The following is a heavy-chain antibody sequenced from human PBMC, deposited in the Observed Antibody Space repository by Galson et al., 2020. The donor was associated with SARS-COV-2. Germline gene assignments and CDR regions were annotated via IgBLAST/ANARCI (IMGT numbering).Heavy chain of an antibody. D-gene: IGHD6-13*01. Sequence: TGGSLRLSCAASGFTFSSYGMHWVRQAPGKGLEWVAVIWYDGSNKYYADPVKGRFTIFRDNSKNTVYLQMNSRRAEDTAVYYWGMLAAGTFGVDGMGVWGQGTTGTGSS. V-gene: IGHV3-33*01. CDR2: IWYDGSNK. J-gene: IGHJ6*02. CDR3: GMLAAGTFGVDGMGV. CDR1: GFTFSSYG.